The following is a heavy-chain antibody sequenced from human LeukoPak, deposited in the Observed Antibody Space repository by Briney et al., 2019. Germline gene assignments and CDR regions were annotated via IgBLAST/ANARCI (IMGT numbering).Heavy chain of an antibody. CDR3: ARDLDGFIAAAGPGFDY. CDR1: GYTFTSYG. Sequence: GASVKVSCKASGYTFTSYGISWVRQAPGQGLEWMGWISAYNGNTNYAQKLQGRVTMTTDTSTSTAYMELRSLRSEDTAVYYCARDLDGFIAAAGPGFDYWGQGTLVTVSS. V-gene: IGHV1-18*01. J-gene: IGHJ4*02. CDR2: ISAYNGNT. D-gene: IGHD6-13*01.